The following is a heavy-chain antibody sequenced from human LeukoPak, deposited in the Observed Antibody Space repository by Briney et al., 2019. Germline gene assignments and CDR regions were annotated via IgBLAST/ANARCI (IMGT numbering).Heavy chain of an antibody. CDR2: IIPIFGTA. D-gene: IGHD1-20*01. CDR3: ATDRLITGTTEGFAFDI. CDR1: GGTFSSYA. J-gene: IGHJ3*02. V-gene: IGHV1-69*06. Sequence: EASVKVSCKASGGTFSSYAISWVRQAPGQGLEWMGGIIPIFGTANYAQKFQGRVTITADKSTSTAYMELSSLRSEDTAVYYCATDRLITGTTEGFAFDIWGQGTMVTVSS.